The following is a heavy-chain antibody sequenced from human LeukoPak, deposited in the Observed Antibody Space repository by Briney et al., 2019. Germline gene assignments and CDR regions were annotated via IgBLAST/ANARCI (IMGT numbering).Heavy chain of an antibody. CDR2: IYYSGST. CDR1: GGSISSYY. Sequence: SETLSLTCTVSGGSISSYYWSWIRQPPGQGLEWIGYIYYSGSTNYNPSLKSRVTISVDTSKNQFSLKLSSVTAADTAVYYCARGTFWSGYYHDYWGQGTLVTVSS. CDR3: ARGTFWSGYYHDY. V-gene: IGHV4-59*01. D-gene: IGHD3-3*01. J-gene: IGHJ4*02.